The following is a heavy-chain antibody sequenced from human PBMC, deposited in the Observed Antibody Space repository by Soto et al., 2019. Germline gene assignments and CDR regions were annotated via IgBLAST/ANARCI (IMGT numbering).Heavy chain of an antibody. CDR3: ARGVAGTAGWFDP. D-gene: IGHD6-19*01. CDR1: GGSFSGYY. V-gene: IGHV4-34*01. CDR2: INHSGST. J-gene: IGHJ5*02. Sequence: SETLSLTCAVYGGSFSGYYWSWIRQPPGKGLEWIGEINHSGSTNYNPSPKSRVTISVDKSKNQFSLKLSSVTAADTAVYYCARGVAGTAGWFDPWGQGTLVTVSS.